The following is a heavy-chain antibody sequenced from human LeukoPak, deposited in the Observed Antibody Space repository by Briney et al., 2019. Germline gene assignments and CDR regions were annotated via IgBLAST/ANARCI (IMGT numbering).Heavy chain of an antibody. J-gene: IGHJ5*02. Sequence: ASVKVSCKASGYTFTSYYMHWVRQAPGQGLEWMGIINPSGGSTSYAQKFQGRVTITADESTSTAYMELSSLRSEDTAVYYCARDLNDCSSTSCHEVFGGSNNWFDPWGQGTLVTVSS. CDR2: INPSGGST. CDR1: GYTFTSYY. D-gene: IGHD2-2*01. CDR3: ARDLNDCSSTSCHEVFGGSNNWFDP. V-gene: IGHV1-46*01.